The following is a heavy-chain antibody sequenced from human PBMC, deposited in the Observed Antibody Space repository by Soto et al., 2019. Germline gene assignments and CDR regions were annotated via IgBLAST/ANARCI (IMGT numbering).Heavy chain of an antibody. J-gene: IGHJ4*02. V-gene: IGHV1-69*01. D-gene: IGHD3-22*01. CDR3: ARDLNYYDSSGYYRGDY. CDR1: GGTFSSYA. CDR2: MSPIFGTA. Sequence: VQLVQSGAEVKKPGSSVKVSCKASGGTFSSYAISWVRQAPVQGLEWMGGMSPIFGTANYAQQFQGRVTITADESRSTAYMELSSLRSEDTAVYYCARDLNYYDSSGYYRGDYWGQGTLVTVSS.